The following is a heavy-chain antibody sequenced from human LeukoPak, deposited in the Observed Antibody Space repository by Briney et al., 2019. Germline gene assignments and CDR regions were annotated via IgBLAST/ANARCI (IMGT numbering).Heavy chain of an antibody. Sequence: PGGSLRLSCAASGFTFSSYAMSWVRQAPGKGLEWVSAISGSGGSTYYADSVKGRFTISRDNSKNTLYLQMNSLRAEDTAVYYCTRDIPSGGSSGWYDRYYYYGMDVWGQGTTVTVSS. CDR1: GFTFSSYA. CDR2: ISGSGGST. V-gene: IGHV3-23*01. D-gene: IGHD6-19*01. CDR3: TRDIPSGGSSGWYDRYYYYGMDV. J-gene: IGHJ6*02.